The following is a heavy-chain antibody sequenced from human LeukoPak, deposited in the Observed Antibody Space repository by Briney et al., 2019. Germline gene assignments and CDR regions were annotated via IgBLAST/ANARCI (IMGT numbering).Heavy chain of an antibody. Sequence: ASVKVSCKASGYTFTSYDINWVRQATGQGLEWMGWMNPNSGNTGYAQRFQGRVTITRNTSISTAYMELSSLRSEDTAVYCCARGRITIFGVAIIAGDFDYWGQGTLVTVSS. V-gene: IGHV1-8*03. CDR1: GYTFTSYD. CDR3: ARGRITIFGVAIIAGDFDY. CDR2: MNPNSGNT. D-gene: IGHD3-3*01. J-gene: IGHJ4*02.